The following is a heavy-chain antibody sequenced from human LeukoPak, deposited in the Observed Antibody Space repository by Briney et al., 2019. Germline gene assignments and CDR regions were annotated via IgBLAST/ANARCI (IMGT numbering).Heavy chain of an antibody. Sequence: SETLSLTCTVSGGSISSSSYSWGWIRQPPGKGLEWIGSIYYSGSTYYNPSLKSRVTISVDTSKNQFSLKLSSVTAADTAVYYCARRDDYGDYAAFDIWGQGTMVTVSS. J-gene: IGHJ3*02. CDR2: IYYSGST. CDR1: GGSISSSSYS. V-gene: IGHV4-39*01. CDR3: ARRDDYGDYAAFDI. D-gene: IGHD4-17*01.